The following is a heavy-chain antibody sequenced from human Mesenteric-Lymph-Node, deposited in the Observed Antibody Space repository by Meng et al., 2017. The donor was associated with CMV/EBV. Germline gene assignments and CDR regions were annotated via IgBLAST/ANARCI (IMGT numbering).Heavy chain of an antibody. D-gene: IGHD5-12*01. CDR2: INSDGSST. V-gene: IGHV3-74*01. J-gene: IGHJ4*02. CDR1: GFTFSSYW. CDR3: ARDSSGYDC. Sequence: GGSLRLSCAASGFTFSSYWMHWVRQAPGKGLVWVSRINSDGSSTSYADSVKGRFTISRDNGKNSLSLQMNSLRDEDTAIYYCARDSSGYDCWGQGTLVTVSS.